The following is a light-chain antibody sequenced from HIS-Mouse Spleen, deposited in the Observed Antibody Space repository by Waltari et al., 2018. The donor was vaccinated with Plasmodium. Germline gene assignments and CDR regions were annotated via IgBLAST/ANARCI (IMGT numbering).Light chain of an antibody. CDR2: GAS. CDR3: QQYGSSPYT. J-gene: IGKJ2*01. CDR1: QCVSSSY. V-gene: IGKV3-20*01. Sequence: EIVLTQSPGTLSLSPGERATLSCRASQCVSSSYLAWYQQKPGQAPRLLIYGASSRATGIPDRFSGSGSRTDFTLTISRLEPEDFAVYYCQQYGSSPYTFGQGTKLEIK.